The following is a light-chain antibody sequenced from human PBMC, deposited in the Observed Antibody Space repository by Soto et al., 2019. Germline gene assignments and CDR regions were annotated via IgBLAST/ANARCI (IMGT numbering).Light chain of an antibody. Sequence: DIQMTQSPSILSASVGDGVTIACRASQSVTLWLTWYQQKPGKAPKLLLYNASTLESGVPSRFSGNGSETDFTLTISSLQHNDSVTYYCQQYNSYPYTFGQGTKLEIK. J-gene: IGKJ2*01. CDR3: QQYNSYPYT. CDR2: NAS. CDR1: QSVTLW. V-gene: IGKV1-5*03.